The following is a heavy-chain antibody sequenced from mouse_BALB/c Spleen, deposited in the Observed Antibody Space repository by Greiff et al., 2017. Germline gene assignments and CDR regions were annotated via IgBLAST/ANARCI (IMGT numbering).Heavy chain of an antibody. V-gene: IGHV5-12-1*01. CDR3: ARQRATVNAMDY. CDR2: ISSGGGST. CDR1: GFAFSSYD. J-gene: IGHJ2*01. D-gene: IGHD1-1*01. Sequence: EVQGVESGGGLVKPGGSLKLSCAASGFAFSSYDMSWVRQTPEKRLEWVAYISSGGGSTYYPDTVKGRFTISRDNAKNTLYLQMSSLKSEDTAMYYCARQRATVNAMDYWGQGTTLTVSA.